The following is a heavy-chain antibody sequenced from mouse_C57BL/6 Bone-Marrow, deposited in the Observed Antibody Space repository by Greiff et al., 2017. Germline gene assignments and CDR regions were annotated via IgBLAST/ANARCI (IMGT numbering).Heavy chain of an antibody. CDR2: ISYDGSN. J-gene: IGHJ4*01. CDR1: GYSITSGYY. Sequence: DVQLQESGPGLVKPSQSLSLTCSVTGYSITSGYYWNWIRQFPGNKLEWMGYISYDGSNNYNPSLKNRISITRDTSKNQFFLKLNSVTTEDTATYYCARDYYKDAMDYWGQGTSVTVSS. V-gene: IGHV3-6*01. CDR3: ARDYYKDAMDY. D-gene: IGHD2-12*01.